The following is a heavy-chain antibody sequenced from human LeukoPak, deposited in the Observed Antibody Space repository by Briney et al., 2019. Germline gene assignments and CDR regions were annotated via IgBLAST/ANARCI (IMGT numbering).Heavy chain of an antibody. Sequence: GASVKVSCMASGYTFTSYGISWVRQPPEQRLEWMGWISAYNGNTNYAQKLQGRVTMTTHTSTSTAYMELRSLRSDDTAVYYCARDRYCSITKCYNWFDPWGQGTLVTVSS. J-gene: IGHJ5*02. V-gene: IGHV1-18*01. CDR3: ARDRYCSITKCYNWFDP. D-gene: IGHD2-2*01. CDR1: GYTFTSYG. CDR2: ISAYNGNT.